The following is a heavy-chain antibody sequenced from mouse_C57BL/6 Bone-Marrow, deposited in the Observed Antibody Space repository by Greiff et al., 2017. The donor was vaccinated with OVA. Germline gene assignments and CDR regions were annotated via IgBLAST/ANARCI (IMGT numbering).Heavy chain of an antibody. J-gene: IGHJ2*01. CDR2: ISYDGSN. V-gene: IGHV3-6*01. CDR1: GYSITSGYY. CDR3: ARGRGNYFDY. Sequence: EVKLMESGPGLVKPSQSLSLTCSVTGYSITSGYYWNWIRQFPGNKLEWMGYISYDGSNNYNPSLKNRISITRDTSKNQFFLKLNSVTTEDTATYYCARGRGNYFDYWGQGTTLTVSS.